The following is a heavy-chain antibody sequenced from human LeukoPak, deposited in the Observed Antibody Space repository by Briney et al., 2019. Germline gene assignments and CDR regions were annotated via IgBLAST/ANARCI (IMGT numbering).Heavy chain of an antibody. CDR1: GFTFSSYS. D-gene: IGHD1-26*01. J-gene: IGHJ4*02. V-gene: IGHV3-21*03. CDR3: ARAIGGPSGTYYNY. CDR2: ISSSSSYI. Sequence: GSLRLSCAASGFTFSSYSMNWVRQAPGKGLEWVSSISSSSSYIYYADSVKGRFTISRDNAKNSLYLQMNSLRVEDTAVYYCARAIGGPSGTYYNYWGQGTLVTVSS.